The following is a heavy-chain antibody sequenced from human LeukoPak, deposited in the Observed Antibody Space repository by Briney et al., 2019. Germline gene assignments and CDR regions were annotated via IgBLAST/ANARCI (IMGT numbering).Heavy chain of an antibody. D-gene: IGHD1-26*01. CDR3: ARDTDGSLDY. Sequence: GGSLRLSCAASGFTFAKSWMAWVRQAPGKGLGWGANIKQDGSTKHYADSLKGRFTISRDNSRNSLYLQMYSLRADDTAVYYCARDTDGSLDYWGQGILVTVAS. CDR1: GFTFAKSW. CDR2: IKQDGSTK. V-gene: IGHV3-7*01. J-gene: IGHJ4*02.